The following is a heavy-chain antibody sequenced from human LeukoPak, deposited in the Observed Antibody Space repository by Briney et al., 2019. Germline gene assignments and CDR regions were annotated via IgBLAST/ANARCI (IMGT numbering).Heavy chain of an antibody. D-gene: IGHD3-22*01. CDR1: GGSISSGGYY. CDR3: ATSTYYYDSSGPPLYYYYGMDV. CDR2: IYYSGST. V-gene: IGHV4-31*03. J-gene: IGHJ6*02. Sequence: PSQTLSLTCTVSGGSISSGGYYWSWICQHPGKGLEWIGYIYYSGSTYYNPSLKSRVTISVDTSKNQFSLKLSSVTAADTAVYYCATSTYYYDSSGPPLYYYYGMDVWGQGTTVTVSS.